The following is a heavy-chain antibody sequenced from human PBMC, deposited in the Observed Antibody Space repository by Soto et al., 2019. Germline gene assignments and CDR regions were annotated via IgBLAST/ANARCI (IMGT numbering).Heavy chain of an antibody. J-gene: IGHJ4*02. Sequence: QLQLQESGPGLVKPSETLSLSCSVSGGSISSNSHYWAWLRQPPGKGLEWIGSIYYNGFTYYSPSLKSRLTISVDPSKNQFSLKLLSVTPADTAVYYCARQDDFWSGYNTFDSWGQGTLVTVSS. CDR1: GGSISSNSHY. V-gene: IGHV4-39*01. D-gene: IGHD3-3*01. CDR2: IYYNGFT. CDR3: ARQDDFWSGYNTFDS.